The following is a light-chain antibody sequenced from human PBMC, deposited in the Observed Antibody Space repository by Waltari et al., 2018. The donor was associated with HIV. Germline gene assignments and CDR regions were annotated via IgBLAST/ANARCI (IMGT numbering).Light chain of an antibody. J-gene: IGKJ4*01. CDR2: WAS. CDR3: HQYYSLPYT. Sequence: DIVMTQSPASPAVSLGGGTTINCRSSRTVCADPNDRNYLAWYQQKPGQPPKVIISWASTRSVGVSDRFSGSGSGTNFSLIINSLQADDLAVYYCHQYYSLPYTFGGGTKVEIK. V-gene: IGKV4-1*01. CDR1: RTVCADPNDRNY.